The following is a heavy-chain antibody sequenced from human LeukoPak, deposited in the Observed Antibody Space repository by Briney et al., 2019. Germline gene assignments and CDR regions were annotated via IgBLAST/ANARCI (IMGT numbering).Heavy chain of an antibody. CDR1: GFTFSSYW. Sequence: PGGSLRLSCVASGFTFSSYWMSWIRQAPGKGLEWVANIKQDGTAKYYVDSVKGRFAISRDNAENSLYLQMNNLRAEDTAVYYHATYSQVIADSFSIWGQGTMVTVSS. D-gene: IGHD2-15*01. J-gene: IGHJ3*02. V-gene: IGHV3-7*01. CDR2: IKQDGTAK. CDR3: ATYSQVIADSFSI.